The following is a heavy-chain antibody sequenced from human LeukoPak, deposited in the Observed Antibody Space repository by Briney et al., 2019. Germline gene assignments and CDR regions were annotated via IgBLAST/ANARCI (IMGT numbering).Heavy chain of an antibody. CDR2: IRYDGSND. Sequence: PGGSLRLSCAASGFTFNSYGMHWVRQAPGKGLEWVAFIRYDGSNDYYADSVKGRFTISRDNSKNTLYLQMNSPRAEDTAVYYCAKDPDYYDSSGYYRNFDYWGQGTLVTVSS. CDR1: GFTFNSYG. J-gene: IGHJ4*02. D-gene: IGHD3-22*01. V-gene: IGHV3-30*02. CDR3: AKDPDYYDSSGYYRNFDY.